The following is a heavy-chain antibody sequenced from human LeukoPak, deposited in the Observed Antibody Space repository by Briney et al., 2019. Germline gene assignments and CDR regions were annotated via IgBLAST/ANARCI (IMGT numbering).Heavy chain of an antibody. CDR1: GFTFSSYT. CDR2: ITSSSYI. J-gene: IGHJ6*02. CDR3: ARPGSGSGSGYYYYYGMDV. D-gene: IGHD3-10*01. V-gene: IGHV3-21*01. Sequence: PGGSLRLSCAASGFTFSSYTMNWVRQAPGKGLEWVSSITSSSYIYSADSVKGRFTISRDNAKNSLYLQVNSLRAEDTAVYYCARPGSGSGSGYYYYYGMDVWGQGTTVTVSS.